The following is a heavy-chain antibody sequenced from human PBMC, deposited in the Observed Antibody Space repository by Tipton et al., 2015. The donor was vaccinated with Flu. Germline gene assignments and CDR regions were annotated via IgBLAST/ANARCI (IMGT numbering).Heavy chain of an antibody. Sequence: TLSLTCAVSGDSISSDYSWGWIRQSPGKGLEWLGTIHHSGSTYSNPSLQSRVAISVDTSKNQFSLKLSSVTAADAAVYYCSRVGNWNPYYFDYWGQGTLVTVSS. CDR3: SRVGNWNPYYFDY. V-gene: IGHV4-38-2*01. J-gene: IGHJ4*02. CDR1: GDSISSDYS. CDR2: IHHSGST. D-gene: IGHD1-20*01.